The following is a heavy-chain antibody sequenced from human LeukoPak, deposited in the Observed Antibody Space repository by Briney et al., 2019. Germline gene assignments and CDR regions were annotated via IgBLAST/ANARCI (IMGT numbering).Heavy chain of an antibody. D-gene: IGHD5-12*01. Sequence: PGGSLRLSCAASGFTVSSNYMSGVRQAPGKGLEWVSVIYSGGNIYYADSVKGRFTISRDNSENTLYPQMNSPRAEDTAVYYCARSLHRGNVFFDFWRQGTLVTVSS. CDR2: IYSGGNI. V-gene: IGHV3-66*01. CDR3: ARSLHRGNVFFDF. J-gene: IGHJ4*02. CDR1: GFTVSSNY.